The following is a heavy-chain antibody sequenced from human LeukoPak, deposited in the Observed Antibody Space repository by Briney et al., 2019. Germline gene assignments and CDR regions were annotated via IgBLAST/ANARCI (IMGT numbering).Heavy chain of an antibody. CDR3: ASGLRHCDRTSCFQPFDC. CDR1: GFTVSSSY. CDR2: TYADGYT. Sequence: PGGSLRLSCAASGFTVSSSYMTWVRQAPGKGLEWVSITYADGYTFYADAVKGRFTISRDSSKNTLCLQMNSLRAEDTAMYYCASGLRHCDRTSCFQPFDCWGQGTLVTVSS. V-gene: IGHV3-53*01. D-gene: IGHD2-2*01. J-gene: IGHJ4*02.